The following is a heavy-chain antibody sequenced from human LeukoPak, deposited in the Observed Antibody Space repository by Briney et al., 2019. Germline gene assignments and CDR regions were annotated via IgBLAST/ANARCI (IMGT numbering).Heavy chain of an antibody. V-gene: IGHV3-48*01. CDR2: ISSSSSTI. J-gene: IGHJ4*02. CDR1: GFTFSSYS. Sequence: QSGGSLRLSCAASGFTFSSYSMNWVRQAPGKGLEWVSYISSSSSTIYYADSVKGRFTISRDNSKNTLYLQMNSLRAEDTAVYYCARDKSVPIAVAPGYFDYWGQGTLVTVSS. CDR3: ARDKSVPIAVAPGYFDY. D-gene: IGHD6-19*01.